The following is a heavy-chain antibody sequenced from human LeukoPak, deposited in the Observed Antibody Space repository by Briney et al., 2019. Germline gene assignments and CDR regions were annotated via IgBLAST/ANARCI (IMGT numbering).Heavy chain of an antibody. V-gene: IGHV3-7*01. D-gene: IGHD6-19*01. Sequence: PGGSLRLSCAASGFTFSSYWMSWVRQAPGKGLEWVANIKQDGSEKYYVDSVKGRFTISRDNAKNSLYLQMNSLRAEDTAVYYCAREGLYSSGWYGYYYYYYMDVWGKGTTVTISS. CDR2: IKQDGSEK. CDR3: AREGLYSSGWYGYYYYYYMDV. J-gene: IGHJ6*03. CDR1: GFTFSSYW.